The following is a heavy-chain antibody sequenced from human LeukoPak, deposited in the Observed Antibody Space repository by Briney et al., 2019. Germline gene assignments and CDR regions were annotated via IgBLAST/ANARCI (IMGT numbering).Heavy chain of an antibody. CDR1: GYTFTSYY. J-gene: IGHJ4*02. CDR2: INPSGGST. D-gene: IGHD6-19*01. CDR3: AREEPRRGGYSSGWYGY. V-gene: IGHV1-46*01. Sequence: ASVKVSCTASGYTFTSYYMHWVRQAPGQGLEWMGIINPSGGSTSYAQKFQGRVTMTRDTSTSTVYMELSSLRSEDTAVYYCAREEPRRGGYSSGWYGYWGQGTLVTVSS.